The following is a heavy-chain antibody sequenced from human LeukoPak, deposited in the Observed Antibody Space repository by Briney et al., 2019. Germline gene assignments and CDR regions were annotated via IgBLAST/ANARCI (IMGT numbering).Heavy chain of an antibody. CDR2: ISAYNGNT. CDR3: ARDPLGEWELLGYFDY. V-gene: IGHV1-18*01. Sequence: ASVKVSCKASGYTFTSYGISWVRQAPGQGLEWMGWISAYNGNTNYAQKLQGRVTMTTDTSTSTAYMELRSLRSDDTAVYYCARDPLGEWELLGYFDYWGKGTLVTVSS. CDR1: GYTFTSYG. D-gene: IGHD1-26*01. J-gene: IGHJ4*02.